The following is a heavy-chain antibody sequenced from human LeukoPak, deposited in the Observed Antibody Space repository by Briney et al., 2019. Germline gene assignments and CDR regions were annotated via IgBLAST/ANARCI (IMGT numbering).Heavy chain of an antibody. CDR2: INPDSGNP. CDR1: GYRFSSYT. Sequence: ASVKVSCKTSGYRFSSYTLMWVRQVPGQGPEWMGWINPDSGNPMYAQDFTGRFVFSFDTSASTAYLQISSLKAEDTAVYYCARVSATYFYTLEYWGQGTLVTVSS. CDR3: ARVSATYFYTLEY. V-gene: IGHV7-4-1*02. J-gene: IGHJ4*02. D-gene: IGHD3-3*01.